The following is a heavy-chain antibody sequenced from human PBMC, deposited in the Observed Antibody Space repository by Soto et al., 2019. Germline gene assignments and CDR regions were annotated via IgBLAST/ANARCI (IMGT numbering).Heavy chain of an antibody. CDR2: VYYTGST. V-gene: IGHV4-59*01. CDR1: GGSISGSY. J-gene: IGHJ4*02. D-gene: IGHD6-19*01. Sequence: SETLSLTCSVSGGSISGSYWSWIRESPGKGLEWLGYVYYTGSTNYSPSLRSRVSISVDTSKNEFSLRLSSVTAADTAVYFCARSVAVPGAHIDYWGQGTQVTVSS. CDR3: ARSVAVPGAHIDY.